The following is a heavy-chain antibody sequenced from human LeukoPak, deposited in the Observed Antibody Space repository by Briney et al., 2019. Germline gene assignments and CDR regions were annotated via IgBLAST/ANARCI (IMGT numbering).Heavy chain of an antibody. CDR2: ISSSSSTI. V-gene: IGHV3-48*01. CDR1: GFTFSSYS. Sequence: PGGSLRLSCAASGFTFSSYSMNWVRQAPGKGLEWVSYISSSSSTIYYADSVKGRFTISRDNAKNSLYLQMNSLRAEDTAVYYCARGGGYGDWILGDTFDYWGQGTLVTVSS. CDR3: ARGGGYGDWILGDTFDY. D-gene: IGHD4-17*01. J-gene: IGHJ4*02.